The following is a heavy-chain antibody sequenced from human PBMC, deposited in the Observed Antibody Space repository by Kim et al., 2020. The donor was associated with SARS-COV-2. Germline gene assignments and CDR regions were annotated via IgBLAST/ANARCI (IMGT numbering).Heavy chain of an antibody. CDR3: TRGPDYYDSSGYDY. D-gene: IGHD3-22*01. J-gene: IGHJ4*02. CDR2: IRSKAYGGTT. CDR1: GFTFGDYA. V-gene: IGHV3-49*04. Sequence: GGSLRLSCTASGFTFGDYAMSWVRQAPGKGLEWVGFIRSKAYGGTTEYAASVKGRFTISRDDSKSIAYLQMNSLKTEDTAVYYCTRGPDYYDSSGYDYWGQGTLVTVSS.